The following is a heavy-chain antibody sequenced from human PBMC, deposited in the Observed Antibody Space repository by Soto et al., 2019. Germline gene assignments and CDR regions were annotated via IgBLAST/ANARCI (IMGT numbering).Heavy chain of an antibody. D-gene: IGHD2-21*02. CDR1: GYNFIAYY. CDR3: AKYCGGDCRHFDA. V-gene: IGHV1-46*01. Sequence: QVQLVQSGAEVKKPGSSVKLSCKASGYNFIAYYIYWVRQAPGQGPEWLGMIHPSSGATNSAQKCQGRVTVTRDTSTSTAYLELSSLRSEDAAVYYCAKYCGGDCRHFDAWGQGTLVTVSS. J-gene: IGHJ4*02. CDR2: IHPSSGAT.